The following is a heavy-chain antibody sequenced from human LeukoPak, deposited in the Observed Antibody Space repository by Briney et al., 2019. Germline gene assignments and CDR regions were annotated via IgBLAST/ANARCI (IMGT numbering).Heavy chain of an antibody. V-gene: IGHV1-8*01. D-gene: IGHD3-10*01. CDR1: GYTFTSYD. Sequence: ASVKVSCKASGYTFTSYDINWVRQATGQGLEWMGWMNPNSGNTGYAQKFQGRVTMTRNTSISTAYMELSSLRAEDTAVYYCAREGRVSGLYYGMDVWGQGTTVTVSS. CDR2: MNPNSGNT. J-gene: IGHJ6*02. CDR3: AREGRVSGLYYGMDV.